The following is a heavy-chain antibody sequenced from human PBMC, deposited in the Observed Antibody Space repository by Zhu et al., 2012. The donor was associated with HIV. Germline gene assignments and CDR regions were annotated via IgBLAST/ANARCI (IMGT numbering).Heavy chain of an antibody. CDR1: GYFISSGYY. J-gene: IGHJ3*02. V-gene: IGHV4-38-2*02. D-gene: IGHD3-16*01. Sequence: QVQLQESGPGLVKPSETLSLTCTVSGYFISSGYYWGWIRQPPGKGLEWIGNIYHSGSIYYNSSLKSRVTISVDTSKNQFSLKLSSVTAADTAVYYCARVLGGDALDIWGQGTMVTVSS. CDR2: IYHSGSI. CDR3: ARVLGGDALDI.